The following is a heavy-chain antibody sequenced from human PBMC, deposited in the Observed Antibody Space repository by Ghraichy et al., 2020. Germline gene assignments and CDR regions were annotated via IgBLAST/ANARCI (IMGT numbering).Heavy chain of an antibody. V-gene: IGHV3-33*01. CDR1: GFTFSTYG. CDR2: IWYDGSNK. J-gene: IGHJ6*03. D-gene: IGHD2-2*01. CDR3: ARDRVPTATDYYYYYMDV. Sequence: GGSLKLSCAASGFTFSTYGIHWVRQAPGKGLEWVAVIWYDGSNKYYADSVKGRFTISRDNSKNTLYLQMNSLRAEDTAVYYCARDRVPTATDYYYYYMDVWGKGTTVTVSS.